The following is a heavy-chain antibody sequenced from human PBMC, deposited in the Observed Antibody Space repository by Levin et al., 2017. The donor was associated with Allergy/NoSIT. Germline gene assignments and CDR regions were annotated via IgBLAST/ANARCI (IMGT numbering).Heavy chain of an antibody. CDR3: ARELGNSGWCFDH. J-gene: IGHJ5*02. CDR1: GFTFGTYA. Sequence: GESLKISCAASGFTFGTYAMNWVRQAPGKGLEWISYISGSSSHIYYADSVKGRFTISRDNVKNSLYLQMDSLRDVDTAMYYCARELGNSGWCFDHWGQGTLVSVSS. CDR2: ISGSSSHI. V-gene: IGHV3-48*02. D-gene: IGHD6-13*01.